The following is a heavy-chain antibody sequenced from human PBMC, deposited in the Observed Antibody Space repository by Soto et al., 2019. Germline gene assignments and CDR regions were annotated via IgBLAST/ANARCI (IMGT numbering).Heavy chain of an antibody. CDR2: ISSDGTTT. CDR3: ARENCISTSCYVGYNWFDP. Sequence: PGGSLRLCSVVSAFIFTGYCVGWIRQALERGLECVSYISSDGTTTYYADSLKGLFTISRDNAKNSLYLQMDSLRADDTAVFYCARENCISTSCYVGYNWFDPWGQGT. D-gene: IGHD2-2*01. V-gene: IGHV3-11*01. J-gene: IGHJ5*02. CDR1: AFIFTGYC.